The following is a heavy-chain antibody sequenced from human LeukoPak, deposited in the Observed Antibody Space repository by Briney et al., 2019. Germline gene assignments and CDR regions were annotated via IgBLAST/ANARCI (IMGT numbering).Heavy chain of an antibody. CDR1: GGSYSGYY. CDR2: INYSGST. V-gene: IGHV4-34*01. J-gene: IGHJ4*02. D-gene: IGHD2-2*01. Sequence: SETLSLTCAVYGGSYSGYYWSWIRQPPGKGLEWLGEINYSGSTHYNPSLKSRVTLSIDTSKNQFSLRLSSVTAADTAVYYCARGNRGYCSSTSCYRLDYWGQGTLVTVSS. CDR3: ARGNRGYCSSTSCYRLDY.